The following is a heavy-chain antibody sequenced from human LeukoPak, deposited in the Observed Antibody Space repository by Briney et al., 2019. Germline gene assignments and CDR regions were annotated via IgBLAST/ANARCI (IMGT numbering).Heavy chain of an antibody. CDR2: ISGSGGST. Sequence: GGSLRLSCAASGFTFSSYAMSWVRQAPGKGLEWVSPISGSGGSTYYADSVKGRFTISRDNSKNTLYLQMNSLRAEDTAVYYCANWGLGVAGSIDYWGQGTLVTVSS. CDR3: ANWGLGVAGSIDY. D-gene: IGHD6-19*01. J-gene: IGHJ4*02. CDR1: GFTFSSYA. V-gene: IGHV3-23*01.